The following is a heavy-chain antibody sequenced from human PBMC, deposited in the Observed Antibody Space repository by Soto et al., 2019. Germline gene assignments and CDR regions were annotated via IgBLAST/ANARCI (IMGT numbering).Heavy chain of an antibody. CDR2: VNGDGSST. CDR3: ARVMANLPWYFDY. D-gene: IGHD2-8*01. J-gene: IGHJ4*02. V-gene: IGHV3-74*01. Sequence: GGSLRLSCAASGYTFRSYWMHGVRQAPGKGLVWVSRVNGDGSSTSYADPVKGRFTISRDNAKNTVHLQMDSLRAEDTAVYYCARVMANLPWYFDYWGQGTLVTSPQ. CDR1: GYTFRSYW.